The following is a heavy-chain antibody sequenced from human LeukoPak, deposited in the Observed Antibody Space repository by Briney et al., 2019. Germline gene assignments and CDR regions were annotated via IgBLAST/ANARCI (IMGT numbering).Heavy chain of an antibody. CDR3: ARAGHLSGRWLRGLNWFDP. CDR1: GGSISSSSYY. V-gene: IGHV4-39*07. J-gene: IGHJ5*02. Sequence: SETLSLTCTVSGGSISSSSYYWGWIRQPPGKGLECIGSIYYSGSTYYNPSLKSRVTISVDTSKNEFSLKLSSVTAADTAVYYCARAGHLSGRWLRGLNWFDPWGQGTLVTVSS. D-gene: IGHD5-12*01. CDR2: IYYSGST.